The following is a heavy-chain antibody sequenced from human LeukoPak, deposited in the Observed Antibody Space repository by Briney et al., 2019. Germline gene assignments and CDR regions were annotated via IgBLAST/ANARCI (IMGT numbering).Heavy chain of an antibody. CDR3: ARVGHFGEFPYDAFDI. V-gene: IGHV1-8*01. Sequence: ASVKVSCKASGYTFTSYDINWVRQATGQGLEWMGWMNPNSGNTGYAQKFQGRVTMTRNTSISTAYMELSSLRSDDTAVYYCARVGHFGEFPYDAFDIWGQGTMVTVSS. CDR1: GYTFTSYD. CDR2: MNPNSGNT. D-gene: IGHD3-10*01. J-gene: IGHJ3*02.